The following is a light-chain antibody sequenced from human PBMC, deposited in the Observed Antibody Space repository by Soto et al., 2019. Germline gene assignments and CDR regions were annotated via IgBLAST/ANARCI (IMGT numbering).Light chain of an antibody. CDR2: EGS. J-gene: IGLJ1*01. V-gene: IGLV2-23*01. CDR1: SSDVGSYNL. CDR3: CSYAGSRV. Sequence: QSALTQPASVSGSPGQSITISCTGTSSDVGSYNLVSWYQQHPGKAPKLMIYEGSKRPSGVSNRFSGSKSGNTASLTISGLQAEDEADYYCCSYAGSRVFETGTKLTVL.